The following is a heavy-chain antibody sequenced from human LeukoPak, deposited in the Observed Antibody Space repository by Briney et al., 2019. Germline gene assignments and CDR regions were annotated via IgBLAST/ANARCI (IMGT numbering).Heavy chain of an antibody. J-gene: IGHJ4*02. D-gene: IGHD3-3*01. CDR2: IYTGGST. V-gene: IGHV3-53*01. CDR3: ARIGVRDLRGSIDY. CDR1: GFTVSSNY. Sequence: QPWGSLSLSCAASGFTVSSNYRSWIRQPPGKGLEWVSVIYTGGSTYYADSVKGRFTISRDNSENTVYLQMNSLRAEDTAVYYCARIGVRDLRGSIDYWGQGTLVTVSS.